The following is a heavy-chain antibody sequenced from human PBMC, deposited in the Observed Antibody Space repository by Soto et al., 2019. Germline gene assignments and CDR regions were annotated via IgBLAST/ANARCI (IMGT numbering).Heavy chain of an antibody. Sequence: SLRLSCAASGSTFSSYGMHWVRQAPGKGLEWVAVIWYDGSNKYYADSVKGRFTISRDNSKNTLYLQMNSLRAEDTAVYYCARDKMTTVTKAYYYGMDVWGQGTTVTVSS. CDR1: GSTFSSYG. J-gene: IGHJ6*02. V-gene: IGHV3-33*01. CDR3: ARDKMTTVTKAYYYGMDV. D-gene: IGHD4-17*01. CDR2: IWYDGSNK.